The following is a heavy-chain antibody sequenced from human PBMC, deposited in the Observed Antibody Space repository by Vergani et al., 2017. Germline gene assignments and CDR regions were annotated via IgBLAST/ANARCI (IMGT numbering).Heavy chain of an antibody. D-gene: IGHD3/OR15-3a*01. Sequence: QVQLQESGPGLLRPSETLSLTCRVSGVSITGGNYWGWVRQPPVSGLEWLGSVFHLRKLYYNPSRQSRVTIAMDPNNHLSLKLTSVTAADTAVYYCVRDCHRRGRFDGWGQGSLVTVAS. CDR1: GVSITGGNY. CDR3: VRDCHRRGRFDG. V-gene: IGHV4-38-2*02. CDR2: VFHLRKL. J-gene: IGHJ4*02.